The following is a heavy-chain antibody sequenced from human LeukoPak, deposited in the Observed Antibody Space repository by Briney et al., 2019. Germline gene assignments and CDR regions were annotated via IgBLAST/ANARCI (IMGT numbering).Heavy chain of an antibody. J-gene: IGHJ3*02. CDR3: ARADSDYDILTGYTLGRGAFDI. Sequence: SKTLSLTCTVSGGSISSGDYYWSWIRQPPGKGLEWIGYIYYSGSTYYNPSLKSRVTISVDTSKNQFSLKLSSVTAADTAVYYCARADSDYDILTGYTLGRGAFDIWGQGTMVTVSS. CDR2: IYYSGST. D-gene: IGHD3-9*01. V-gene: IGHV4-30-4*08. CDR1: GGSISSGDYY.